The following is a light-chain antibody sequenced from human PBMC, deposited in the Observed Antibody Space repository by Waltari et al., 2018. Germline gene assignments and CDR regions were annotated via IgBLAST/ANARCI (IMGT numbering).Light chain of an antibody. CDR2: YDN. Sequence: SYVLTQPPSVSEAPGQTARITCGGHSIGSKRVHWYQQKPGQAPVVVMYYDNDRPAGIPERFSGSNSGNTATLTISRVEAGDEADYYCQVWDRSTDHRVFGGGTRLTVL. J-gene: IGLJ3*02. V-gene: IGLV3-21*04. CDR1: SIGSKR. CDR3: QVWDRSTDHRV.